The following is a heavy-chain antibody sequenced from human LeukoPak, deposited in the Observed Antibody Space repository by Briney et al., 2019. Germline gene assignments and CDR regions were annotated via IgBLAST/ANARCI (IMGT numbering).Heavy chain of an antibody. V-gene: IGHV3-30*02. Sequence: GGSLRLSCGASGFTFSSYGMHWVRQAPGKGLEWGAFIRSDGSKKYYTDSVKGGFTISRDNSKKSLNGQMNRRRAGDTAVYYCAKDNSKTHYYGSGSYNTGRGLFDTWGQGTLVTVSS. D-gene: IGHD3-10*01. CDR3: AKDNSKTHYYGSGSYNTGRGLFDT. CDR1: GFTFSSYG. J-gene: IGHJ5*02. CDR2: IRSDGSKK.